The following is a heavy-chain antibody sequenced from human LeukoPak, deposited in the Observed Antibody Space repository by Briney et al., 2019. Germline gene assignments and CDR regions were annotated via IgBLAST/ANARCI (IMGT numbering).Heavy chain of an antibody. CDR1: GYTFTSYY. Sequence: ASVKVSCKASGYTFTSYYMHWVRQAPGQGLEWMGIINPSGGSTSYAQKLQGRVTMTTDTSTSTAYMELRSLRSDDTAVYYCAREWRDLDYGDYLLAFDIWGQGTMVTVSS. J-gene: IGHJ3*02. CDR2: INPSGGST. D-gene: IGHD4-17*01. CDR3: AREWRDLDYGDYLLAFDI. V-gene: IGHV1-46*01.